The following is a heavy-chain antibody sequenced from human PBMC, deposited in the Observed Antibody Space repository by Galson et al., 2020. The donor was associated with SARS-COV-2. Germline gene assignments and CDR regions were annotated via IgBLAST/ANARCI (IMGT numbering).Heavy chain of an antibody. CDR1: GYTFTNYY. D-gene: IGHD2-8*02. CDR3: ARGDTNSWTPGGY. J-gene: IGHJ4*02. V-gene: IGHV1-46*01. CDR2: INPSAGSA. Sequence: ASVKVSCKASGYTFTNYYMPWVRQAPGQGLEWMGIINPSAGSASFARNFQGRVTMTRDTSTSTVYMELSSLRSEDTAVYYCARGDTNSWTPGGYWGQGTLVTVSS.